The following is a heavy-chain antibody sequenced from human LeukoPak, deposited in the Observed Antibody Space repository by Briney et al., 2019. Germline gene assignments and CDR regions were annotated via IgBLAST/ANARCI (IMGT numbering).Heavy chain of an antibody. CDR2: ISGSGGST. J-gene: IGHJ6*04. CDR1: GFTFSSYA. V-gene: IGHV3-23*01. Sequence: GGSLRLSCAASGFTFSSYAMSWVRQAPGKGLEWVSAISGSGGSTYYADSVKGRFTISRDNSKNTLYLQMNSLRAEDTAVYYCASGFRYCSSTSCYDFGYYGMDVWGKGTTVTVSS. D-gene: IGHD2-2*01. CDR3: ASGFRYCSSTSCYDFGYYGMDV.